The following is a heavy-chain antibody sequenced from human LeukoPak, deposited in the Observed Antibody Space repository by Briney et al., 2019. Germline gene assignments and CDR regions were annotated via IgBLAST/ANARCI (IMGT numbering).Heavy chain of an antibody. CDR2: ISSGSSYI. J-gene: IGHJ6*03. D-gene: IGHD3-10*01. Sequence: GGSLRLSCAASGFTFSSYSMNWVRQAPGKGVEWVSSISSGSSYIYYADSVKGRFTISRDNAKNSLYLQMNSLRAEDTAVYYCARVLSSGWFGELGGEGYYYMDVWGKGTTVTVSS. CDR3: ARVLSSGWFGELGGEGYYYMDV. V-gene: IGHV3-21*01. CDR1: GFTFSSYS.